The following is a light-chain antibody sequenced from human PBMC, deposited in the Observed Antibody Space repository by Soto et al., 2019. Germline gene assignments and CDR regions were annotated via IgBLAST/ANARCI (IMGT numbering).Light chain of an antibody. CDR3: QNYESAPLLP. V-gene: IGKV1-27*01. J-gene: IGKJ3*01. CDR2: GAS. CDR1: QGISKY. Sequence: DIQMTQTPPSLSASVGDRVTITCRASQGISKYLAWYQHKPGKVPKLLIYGASTWQLGVPSRFNGIDTRTDFTHNIRSLQTEDVATHYYQNYESAPLLPFGPGPKVDLK.